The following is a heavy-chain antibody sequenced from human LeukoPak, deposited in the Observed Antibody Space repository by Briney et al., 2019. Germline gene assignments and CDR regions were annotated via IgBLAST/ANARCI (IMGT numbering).Heavy chain of an antibody. V-gene: IGHV1-2*02. Sequence: GASVKVSCKASGYTFTGYYMHWVRQAPGQGLEWMGWINPNSGGTNYAQKFQGRVTMTRDTSISTAYMELSRLRSDDTAVYYCARDREMATIWANRNAFDIWGQGTMVTVSS. CDR2: INPNSGGT. D-gene: IGHD5-24*01. CDR1: GYTFTGYY. CDR3: ARDREMATIWANRNAFDI. J-gene: IGHJ3*02.